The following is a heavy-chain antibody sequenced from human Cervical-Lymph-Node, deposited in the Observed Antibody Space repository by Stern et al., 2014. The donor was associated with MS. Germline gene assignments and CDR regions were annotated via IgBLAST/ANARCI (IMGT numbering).Heavy chain of an antibody. Sequence: VQLEESGAEVKKPGSSVKVSCKASGGTISNYIIGWVRQAPGQGLEWMGGIIPMFGIAIYAEKFQDRVTITADESTSTAYMDLSSLRSEDTAVYYCARATSDYIWGTYRFLDSWGQGTLVIVSS. V-gene: IGHV1-69*01. J-gene: IGHJ4*02. D-gene: IGHD3-16*02. CDR1: GGTISNYI. CDR3: ARATSDYIWGTYRFLDS. CDR2: IIPMFGIA.